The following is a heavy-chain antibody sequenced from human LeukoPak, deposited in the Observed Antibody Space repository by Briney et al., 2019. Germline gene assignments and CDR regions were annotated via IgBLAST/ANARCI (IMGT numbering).Heavy chain of an antibody. CDR3: ARGPLRYSDWLNYYYYMDV. Sequence: SVKVSCKASGGTFSSYAISWVRQAPGQGLEWMGGIIPIFGTANYAQKFQGRVTITADESTSTAYMELSSLRSEDTAVYYCARGPLRYSDWLNYYYYMDVRGKGTTVTISS. J-gene: IGHJ6*03. D-gene: IGHD3-9*01. CDR2: IIPIFGTA. V-gene: IGHV1-69*13. CDR1: GGTFSSYA.